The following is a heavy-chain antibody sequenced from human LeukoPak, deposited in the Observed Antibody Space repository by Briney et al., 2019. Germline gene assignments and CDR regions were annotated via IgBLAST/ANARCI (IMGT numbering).Heavy chain of an antibody. CDR1: GFTFSSYS. J-gene: IGHJ4*02. D-gene: IGHD3-22*01. V-gene: IGHV3-21*01. CDR3: ARDAVPYFDSSGYYYGEPIDY. CDR2: ISSSSSYI. Sequence: GGSLRLSCAASGFTFSSYSMNWVRQAPGKGLEWVSSISSSSSYIYYADSVKGRFTISRDNAKNTLYLQMNSLRAEDTAVYYCARDAVPYFDSSGYYYGEPIDYWGQGTLVTVSS.